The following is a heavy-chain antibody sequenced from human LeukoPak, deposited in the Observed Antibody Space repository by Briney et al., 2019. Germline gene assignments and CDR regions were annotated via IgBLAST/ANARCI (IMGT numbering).Heavy chain of an antibody. CDR2: ISSSSTYI. CDR1: GFTFSSYS. J-gene: IGHJ6*02. Sequence: GGSLRLSCAASGFTFSSYSMNWVRQAPGKGLEWVSSISSSSTYIYYADSVKGRFTISRDNAKNSLYLQMNSLRVEDTAVYYCARAGCSGGRCPGYGMDVWGQGTTVTVSS. CDR3: ARAGCSGGRCPGYGMDV. D-gene: IGHD2-15*01. V-gene: IGHV3-21*01.